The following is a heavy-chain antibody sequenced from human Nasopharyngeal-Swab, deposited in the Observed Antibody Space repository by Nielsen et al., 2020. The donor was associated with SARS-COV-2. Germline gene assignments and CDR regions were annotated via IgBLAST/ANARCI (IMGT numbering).Heavy chain of an antibody. J-gene: IGHJ6*02. CDR1: GFNVSSNY. V-gene: IGHV3-53*01. CDR2: IYRGGST. Sequence: GESLKISCEASGFNVSSNYMSWVRQAPGKGLEWVSVIYRGGSTYYADSVKGRFTISRDNPKNTLYLQMNSLRAEDTAVYYCARAGNYYYGMDVWGQGTTVTVSS. CDR3: ARAGNYYYGMDV.